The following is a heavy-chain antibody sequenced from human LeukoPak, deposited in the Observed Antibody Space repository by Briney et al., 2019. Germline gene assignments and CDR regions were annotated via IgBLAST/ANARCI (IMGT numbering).Heavy chain of an antibody. D-gene: IGHD6-19*01. Sequence: GGSLRLSCAASGFTFSNYAMHWVRQAPGKGLEYVSAISSNGGSTYYANSVKGRFTISRDNSKNTLYLQMGSLRAEDMAVYYCARKGGVAVAGYYFDYWGQGTLVTVSS. CDR1: GFTFSNYA. CDR2: ISSNGGST. CDR3: ARKGGVAVAGYYFDY. J-gene: IGHJ4*02. V-gene: IGHV3-64*01.